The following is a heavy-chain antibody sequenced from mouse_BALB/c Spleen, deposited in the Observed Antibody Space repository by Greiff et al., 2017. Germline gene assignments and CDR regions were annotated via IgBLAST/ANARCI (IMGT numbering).Heavy chain of an antibody. CDR3: ARWKLRDAMDY. CDR2: IYPGDGDT. V-gene: IGHV1-82*01. CDR1: GYAFSSSW. D-gene: IGHD2-1*01. J-gene: IGHJ4*01. Sequence: QVQLKESGPELVKPGASVKISCKASGYAFSSSWMNWVKQRPGQGLEWIGRIYPGDGDTNYNGKFKGKATLTADKSSSTAYMQLSSLTSVDSAVYFCARWKLRDAMDYWGQGTSVTVSS.